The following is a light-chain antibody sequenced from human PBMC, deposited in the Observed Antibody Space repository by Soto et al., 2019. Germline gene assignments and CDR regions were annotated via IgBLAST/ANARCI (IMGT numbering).Light chain of an antibody. Sequence: EIVMTQSPATLSVSPGERATLSCRASQSVSSNLAWYQQKPGQAPRLLIYGASSRATGIPDRFSGSGSGTDFTLTISRLEPEDFAVYYCQQYGSSRFTFGPGTKVDNK. CDR3: QQYGSSRFT. CDR1: QSVSSN. V-gene: IGKV3-20*01. J-gene: IGKJ3*01. CDR2: GAS.